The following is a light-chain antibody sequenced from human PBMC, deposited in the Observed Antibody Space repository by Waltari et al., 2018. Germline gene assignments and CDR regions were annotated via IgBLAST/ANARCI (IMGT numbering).Light chain of an antibody. Sequence: DIQMTQSPSTLSASVGDRVTITCRASQSVDSWLAWYQQTPRTAPRLLIQKASNLESGVPSRFSGSGFGTEFNLTISGLQPDDFATYYCQQYHTYWTFGQGTKVDIK. J-gene: IGKJ1*01. CDR1: QSVDSW. CDR2: KAS. CDR3: QQYHTYWT. V-gene: IGKV1-5*03.